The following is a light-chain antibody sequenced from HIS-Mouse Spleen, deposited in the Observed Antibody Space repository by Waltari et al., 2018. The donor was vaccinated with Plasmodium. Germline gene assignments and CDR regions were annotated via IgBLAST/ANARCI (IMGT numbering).Light chain of an antibody. CDR3: QAWDSSTVV. Sequence: SYELTQLPSVSVSPGQTASITCSGVKLGDKYACWYQQKPGQSPVLVIYQDSKRPSGIPERFSGSNSGNTATLTISGTQAMDEADYYCQAWDSSTVVFGGGTKLTVL. CDR2: QDS. J-gene: IGLJ2*01. CDR1: KLGDKY. V-gene: IGLV3-1*01.